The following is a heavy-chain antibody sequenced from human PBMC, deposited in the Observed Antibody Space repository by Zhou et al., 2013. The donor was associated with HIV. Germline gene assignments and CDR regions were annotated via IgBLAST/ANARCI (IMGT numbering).Heavy chain of an antibody. CDR2: IIPILGIA. CDR3: ASSYYYDSSGYSYAFDI. J-gene: IGHJ3*02. V-gene: IGHV1-69*04. CDR1: GGTFSSYA. D-gene: IGHD3-22*01. Sequence: QVQLVQSGAEVKKPGSSVKVSCKASGGTFSSYAISWVRQAPGQGLEWMGRIIPILGIANYAQKFQGRVTITADKSTSTAYMELSSLRSEDTAVYYCASSYYYDSSGYSYAFDIWGQGTMVTVSS.